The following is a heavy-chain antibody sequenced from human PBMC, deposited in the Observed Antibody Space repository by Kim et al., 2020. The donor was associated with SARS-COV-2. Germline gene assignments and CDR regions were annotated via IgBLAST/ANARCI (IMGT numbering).Heavy chain of an antibody. Sequence: SETLSLTCTVSGGSISSGDYYWSWIRQPPGKGLEWIGYIYYSGSTYYNPSLKSRVTISVDTSKNQFSLKLSSVTAADTAVYYCARWSGYYLGWFDPWGQGTLVTVSS. CDR1: GGSISSGDYY. J-gene: IGHJ5*02. CDR3: ARWSGYYLGWFDP. D-gene: IGHD3-3*01. CDR2: IYYSGST. V-gene: IGHV4-30-4*01.